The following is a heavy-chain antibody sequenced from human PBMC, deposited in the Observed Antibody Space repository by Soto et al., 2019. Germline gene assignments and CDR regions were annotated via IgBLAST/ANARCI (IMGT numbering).Heavy chain of an antibody. V-gene: IGHV4-59*01. J-gene: IGHJ5*02. CDR2: IYYSGST. CDR3: ARGSNWFDP. CDR1: GGSISSYY. Sequence: SETLSLTCTVSGGSISSYYWSWIRQPPGKGLEWIAYIYYSGSTNYNPSLKSRVTISVDTSKSQFSLKLTSVTAADTAVYYCARGSNWFDPWGQGTLVTVSS.